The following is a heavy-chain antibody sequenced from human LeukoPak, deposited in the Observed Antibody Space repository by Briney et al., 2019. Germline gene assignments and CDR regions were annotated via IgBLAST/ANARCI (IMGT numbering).Heavy chain of an antibody. V-gene: IGHV3-7*03. D-gene: IGHD1-14*01. CDR3: AKPARTDYTDY. J-gene: IGHJ4*02. CDR1: GFTFSSYW. CDR2: INQAGTEK. Sequence: PGGSLRLSCAASGFTFSSYWMHWVRQAPGKGLEWVANINQAGTEKYYVDSVKGRFTISRDSAKNSLYLQMNSLRAEDTAVYYCAKPARTDYTDYWGQGTLVTVSS.